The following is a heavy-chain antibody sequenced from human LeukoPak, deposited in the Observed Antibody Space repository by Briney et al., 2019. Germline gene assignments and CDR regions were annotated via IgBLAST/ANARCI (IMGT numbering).Heavy chain of an antibody. CDR1: GGSISSYY. V-gene: IGHV4-4*07. CDR3: ARDKDDCSGGSCYLFY. D-gene: IGHD2-15*01. Sequence: SETLSLTCTVSGGSISSYYGSCSRQPAGKGLEWVGRIYSSGTTNYNPSLKSRVTMSVDTSKNQFSLNLSSVTAAGPAVYHCARDKDDCSGGSCYLFYWGQGTLVTVSS. J-gene: IGHJ4*02. CDR2: IYSSGTT.